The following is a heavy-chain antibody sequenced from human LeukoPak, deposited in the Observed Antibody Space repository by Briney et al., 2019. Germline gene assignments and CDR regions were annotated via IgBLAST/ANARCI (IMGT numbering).Heavy chain of an antibody. Sequence: PSETLSLTCAVYGGSFSGYYWSWVRQAPGKGLEWVSAISGSGGSTYYADSVKGRFTISRDNSKNTLYLQMNSLRAEDTAVYYCAKDDLYCSSTSCSNWFDPWGQGTLVTVSS. V-gene: IGHV3-23*01. CDR3: AKDDLYCSSTSCSNWFDP. D-gene: IGHD2-2*01. CDR1: GGSFSGYY. J-gene: IGHJ5*02. CDR2: ISGSGGST.